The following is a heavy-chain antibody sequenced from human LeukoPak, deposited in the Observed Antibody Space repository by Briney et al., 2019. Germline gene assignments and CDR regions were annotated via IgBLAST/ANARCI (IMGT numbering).Heavy chain of an antibody. CDR3: AREGAATAFPFDY. D-gene: IGHD3-16*01. V-gene: IGHV1-46*01. CDR2: INPSGGST. Sequence: ASVKVSCKASGYTFTSYYMHCVRQAPGQGLVWMGIINPSGGSTSYAQKFQGRVTMTRDTPTSTVYMELSSLRSEDTAVYYCAREGAATAFPFDYWGQGTLVTVSS. J-gene: IGHJ4*02. CDR1: GYTFTSYY.